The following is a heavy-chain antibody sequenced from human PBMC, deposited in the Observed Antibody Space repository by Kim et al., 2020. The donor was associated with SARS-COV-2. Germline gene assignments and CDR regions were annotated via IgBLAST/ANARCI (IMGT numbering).Heavy chain of an antibody. CDR2: INPNSGGT. J-gene: IGHJ6*02. D-gene: IGHD2-2*01. Sequence: ASVKVSCKASGYTFTGYYMHWVRQAPGQGLEWMGWINPNSGGTNYAQKFQGWVTMTRDMSISTAYMELSRLRSDDTAVYYCARGGYIVVVPAAMGVRYYYGMDVWGQGTTVPVSS. CDR3: ARGGYIVVVPAAMGVRYYYGMDV. V-gene: IGHV1-2*04. CDR1: GYTFTGYY.